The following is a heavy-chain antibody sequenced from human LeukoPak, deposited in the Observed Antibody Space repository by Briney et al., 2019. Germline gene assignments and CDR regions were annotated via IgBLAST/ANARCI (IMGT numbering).Heavy chain of an antibody. CDR2: ISSSGSTI. CDR3: ARADPRDKYYFDY. J-gene: IGHJ4*02. D-gene: IGHD3-10*01. Sequence: GSLRLSCAASGFTFSDYYMSWIRQAPGKGLEWVSYISSSGSTIYYADSVKGRFTISRDNAKNSLYLQMNSLRAEDTAVYYCARADPRDKYYFDYWGQGALVTVSS. V-gene: IGHV3-11*01. CDR1: GFTFSDYY.